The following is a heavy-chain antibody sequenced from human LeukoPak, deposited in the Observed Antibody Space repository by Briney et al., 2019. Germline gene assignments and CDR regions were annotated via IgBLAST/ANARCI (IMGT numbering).Heavy chain of an antibody. J-gene: IGHJ4*02. D-gene: IGHD2-15*01. CDR1: GFTFSSYA. CDR3: ARYYSSFDY. CDR2: IGAGGTFT. Sequence: GGSLRLSCTASGFTFSSYAMNWVRQAPGKGLEWVSGIGAGGTFTYYADSVKGRFTISRDNSRNTLYLQMNSLRAVDTAVYYCARYYSSFDYWGQGTLVTVSS. V-gene: IGHV3-23*01.